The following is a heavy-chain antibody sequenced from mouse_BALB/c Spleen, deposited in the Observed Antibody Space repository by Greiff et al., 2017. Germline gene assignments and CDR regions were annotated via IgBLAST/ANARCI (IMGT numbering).Heavy chain of an antibody. D-gene: IGHD3-1*01. CDR1: GYTFASYY. Sequence: QVQLQQSGAELVKPGASVKLSCKASGYTFASYYMYWVKQRPGQGLEWIGEINPSNGGTNFNEKFKSKATLTVDKSSSTAYMQLSSLTSEDSAVYYCTRSDTHSDYAMDYWGQGTSVTVSS. J-gene: IGHJ4*01. V-gene: IGHV1S81*02. CDR2: INPSNGGT. CDR3: TRSDTHSDYAMDY.